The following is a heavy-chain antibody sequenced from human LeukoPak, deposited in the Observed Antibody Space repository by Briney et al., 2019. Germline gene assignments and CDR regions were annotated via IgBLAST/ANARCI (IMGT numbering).Heavy chain of an antibody. V-gene: IGHV4-4*07. D-gene: IGHD6-19*01. CDR3: AREPVAGTSFDY. J-gene: IGHJ4*02. CDR2: IYTSGST. CDR1: GGSISSYY. Sequence: PSETLSLTCTVSGGSISSYYWRWIRQPAGKGLEWIGRIYTSGSTNYNPSLKSRVTISVDKSKNQFSLKLSSVTAADTAVYYCAREPVAGTSFDYWGQGTLVTVSS.